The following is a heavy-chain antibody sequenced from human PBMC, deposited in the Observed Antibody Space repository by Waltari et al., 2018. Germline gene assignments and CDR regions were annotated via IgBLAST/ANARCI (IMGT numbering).Heavy chain of an antibody. CDR3: ARWDSSGWGGFDY. CDR1: GGSISSYY. D-gene: IGHD6-19*01. CDR2: IYYSGST. Sequence: QVQLQESGPGLVKPSETLSLTCTVSGGSISSYYWSWIRQPPGKGLEWIGYIYYSGSTNYNPSLKSRVTISVDTSKNQFSLKLSSVTAADTAVYYCARWDSSGWGGFDYWGQGTLVTVSS. J-gene: IGHJ4*02. V-gene: IGHV4-59*12.